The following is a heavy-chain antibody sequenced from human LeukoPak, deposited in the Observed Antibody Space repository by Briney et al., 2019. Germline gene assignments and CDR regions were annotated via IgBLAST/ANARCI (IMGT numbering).Heavy chain of an antibody. CDR1: GFTFDDYG. Sequence: GGSLTLSCAASGFTFDDYGMSWVRQAPGKGLEWVFDINWSGGSTGYAVSVRGRFTIARYNAKNSLYLQMNSLRAEDTALYDCARGSRYFDPYYYYMDVWGRGNAVTVSS. CDR3: ARGSRYFDPYYYYMDV. J-gene: IGHJ6*03. D-gene: IGHD3-9*01. V-gene: IGHV3-20*01. CDR2: INWSGGST.